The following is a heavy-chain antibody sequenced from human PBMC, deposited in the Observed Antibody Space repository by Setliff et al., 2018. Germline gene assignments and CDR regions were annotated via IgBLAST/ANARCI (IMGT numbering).Heavy chain of an antibody. J-gene: IGHJ5*02. CDR2: SNHSGGT. D-gene: IGHD3-3*01. V-gene: IGHV4-34*01. CDR1: GESFSNNY. CDR3: ARERTIFGILVISGWFDP. Sequence: NPSETLSLTCSVYGESFSNNYWSWIRQPPGKGLEWIGESNHSGGTSYNPSLKSRLTMSVDTSKNQFSLNLTSVTAADTAMYYCARERTIFGILVISGWFDPWGQGTVVTVSS.